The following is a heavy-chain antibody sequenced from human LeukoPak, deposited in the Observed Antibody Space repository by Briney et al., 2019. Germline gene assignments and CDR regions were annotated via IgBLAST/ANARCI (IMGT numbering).Heavy chain of an antibody. J-gene: IGHJ5*02. CDR3: ARGELGNWFDP. V-gene: IGHV1-8*03. D-gene: IGHD7-27*01. CDR2: MNPNSGNT. CDR1: GYTFTSYD. Sequence: ASVKVSRKASGYTFTSYDINWVRQATGQGLEWMGWMNPNSGNTGYAQKFQGRVTITRNTSISTAYMELSSLRSEGTAVYYCARGELGNWFDPWGQGTLVTVSS.